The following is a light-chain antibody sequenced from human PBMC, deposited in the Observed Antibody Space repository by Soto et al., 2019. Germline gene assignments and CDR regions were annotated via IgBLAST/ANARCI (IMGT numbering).Light chain of an antibody. CDR3: QQSYSTLRT. V-gene: IGKV1-39*01. CDR1: QSIGTA. Sequence: DIQMTQSPSSLSASVGDRVTITCRASQSIGTALNWYQQKPGTAPNLLIYAASTLQSGVPSRFSGSGSGTDVTLTISSLQPEDFATYYCQQSYSTLRTFGGGTKVEIK. J-gene: IGKJ4*01. CDR2: AAS.